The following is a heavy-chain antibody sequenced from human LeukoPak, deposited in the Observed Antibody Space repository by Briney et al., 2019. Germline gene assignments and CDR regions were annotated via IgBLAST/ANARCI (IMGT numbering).Heavy chain of an antibody. CDR2: IRSKANSYAT. J-gene: IGHJ4*02. V-gene: IGHV3-73*01. CDR1: GFTFSASA. CDR3: TRPDDYGDY. Sequence: RSGGSLRLSCAASGFTFSASAMHWVRQASGKGLEWVGRIRSKANSYATAYAASVKGRFTISRDDSKNTAYLQMNSLKIEDTAVYYCTRPDDYGDYWGQGTLVTVSS.